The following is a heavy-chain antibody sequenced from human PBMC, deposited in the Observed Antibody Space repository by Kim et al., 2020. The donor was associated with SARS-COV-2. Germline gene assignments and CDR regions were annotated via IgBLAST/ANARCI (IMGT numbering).Heavy chain of an antibody. Sequence: GGSLRLSCAASGFTFSSYWMSWVRQAPGKGLEWVANIKQDGSEKYYVDSVKGRFTISRDNAKNSLYLQMNSLRAEDTAVYYCARDFFDAGGTGDGYYYYGMDVWGQGTTVTVSS. V-gene: IGHV3-7*01. D-gene: IGHD7-27*01. CDR3: ARDFFDAGGTGDGYYYYGMDV. CDR1: GFTFSSYW. J-gene: IGHJ6*02. CDR2: IKQDGSEK.